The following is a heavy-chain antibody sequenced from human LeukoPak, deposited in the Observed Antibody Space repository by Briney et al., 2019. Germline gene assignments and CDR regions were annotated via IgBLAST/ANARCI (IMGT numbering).Heavy chain of an antibody. CDR1: GDSVSTDYY. Sequence: SETLSLTCGVSGDSVSTDYYWGWIRQPPGKGLEWIGQKYHSGNTYYNPSLNGRVTISVDTTKNQFSLRLTSVTAADTAVYYCARHGDYYDSSGYYYVLNAFDIWGQGTMVTVSS. CDR3: ARHGDYYDSSGYYYVLNAFDI. CDR2: KYHSGNT. D-gene: IGHD3-22*01. J-gene: IGHJ3*02. V-gene: IGHV4-38-2*01.